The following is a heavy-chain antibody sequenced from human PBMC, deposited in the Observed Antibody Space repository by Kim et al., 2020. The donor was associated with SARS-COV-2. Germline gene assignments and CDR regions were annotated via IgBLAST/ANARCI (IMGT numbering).Heavy chain of an antibody. J-gene: IGHJ4*02. Sequence: KCQGRVTITADKSTSTAYMELSSLRSEDTAVYYCARAPSLYGDYVSYFDYWGQGTLVTVSS. V-gene: IGHV1-69*04. D-gene: IGHD4-17*01. CDR3: ARAPSLYGDYVSYFDY.